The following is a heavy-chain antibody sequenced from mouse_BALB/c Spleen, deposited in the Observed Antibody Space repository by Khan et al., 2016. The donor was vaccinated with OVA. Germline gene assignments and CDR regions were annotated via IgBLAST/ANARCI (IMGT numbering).Heavy chain of an antibody. Sequence: QVQLQQSGAELVRPGVSVKISCKASGYTFTDYAMHWVKQRHAKSLEWIGVISPNYGDADYNQKFQGKASMTVDRSSSTVYMELARLTSEDSAIYYCVRGGKFAYWGQGTLVTVSA. CDR2: ISPNYGDA. J-gene: IGHJ3*01. CDR3: VRGGKFAY. D-gene: IGHD1-1*02. V-gene: IGHV1S137*01. CDR1: GYTFTDYA.